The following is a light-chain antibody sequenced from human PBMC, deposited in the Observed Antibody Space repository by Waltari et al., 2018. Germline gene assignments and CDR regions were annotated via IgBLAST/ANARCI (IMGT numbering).Light chain of an antibody. CDR3: QQYGYSRST. Sequence: EIVLTQSPGTLSLSPGDRATLSCRASQSGSGDFLAWFQQKPGQAPRLLISGSSSRATGIPDRFSGSGSGTDFTLTISRLEPEDFAVYYCQQYGYSRSTFGGGTKVEIK. CDR1: QSGSGDF. J-gene: IGKJ4*01. V-gene: IGKV3-20*01. CDR2: GSS.